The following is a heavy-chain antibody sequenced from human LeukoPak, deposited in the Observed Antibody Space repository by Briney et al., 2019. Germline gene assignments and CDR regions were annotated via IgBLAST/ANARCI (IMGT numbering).Heavy chain of an antibody. Sequence: GESLKISCKASGFSFTTYWIGWVRQMPGKGLEWMGIIYPGDSDTRYSPSFQGQVTISADKSISTAYLQWSSLKASDTAMYYCARRGWQWELLGPFDIWGQGTMVTVSS. D-gene: IGHD1-26*01. CDR3: ARRGWQWELLGPFDI. CDR1: GFSFTTYW. V-gene: IGHV5-51*01. CDR2: IYPGDSDT. J-gene: IGHJ3*02.